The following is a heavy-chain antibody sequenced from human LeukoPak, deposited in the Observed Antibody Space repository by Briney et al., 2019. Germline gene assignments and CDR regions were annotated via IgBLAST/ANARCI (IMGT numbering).Heavy chain of an antibody. CDR3: ARDLGYCSGGNCGAFDI. J-gene: IGHJ3*02. D-gene: IGHD2-15*01. Sequence: GGSLRLSCAASGFTFSSYSMNWVRQAPGKGLEWVSSISSSSSYIYYADSVKGRFTVSRDNAKNSLYLQMNSLRAEDTAVYYCARDLGYCSGGNCGAFDIWGQGTMVTVSS. CDR2: ISSSSSYI. V-gene: IGHV3-21*01. CDR1: GFTFSSYS.